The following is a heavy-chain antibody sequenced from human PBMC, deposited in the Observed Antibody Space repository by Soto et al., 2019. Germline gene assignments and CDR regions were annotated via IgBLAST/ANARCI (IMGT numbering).Heavy chain of an antibody. Sequence: GGSLRLSCAASGFTFSSYAMNWVRQAPGKGLEWVAGVSASGGGTSYADSVKGRFTISRDNSKDTLYLQMNSLRAEDTAVYYCAKSSSRAHYYAMDVWGQGTTVTVSS. V-gene: IGHV3-23*01. CDR3: AKSSSRAHYYAMDV. D-gene: IGHD2-2*01. CDR1: GFTFSSYA. J-gene: IGHJ6*02. CDR2: VSASGGGT.